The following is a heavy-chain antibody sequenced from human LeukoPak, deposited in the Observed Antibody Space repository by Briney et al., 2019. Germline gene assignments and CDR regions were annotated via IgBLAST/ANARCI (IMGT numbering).Heavy chain of an antibody. Sequence: GGSLRLSCAASGFAFSSYSMNWVRQAPGKGLEWVSSISSSSSHIFYADSVKGRFTISRDNAKNSLYLQMNSLRAEDTAVYYCARAPYGDYPWGQGTLVTVSS. J-gene: IGHJ5*02. V-gene: IGHV3-21*01. CDR2: ISSSSSHI. D-gene: IGHD4-17*01. CDR3: ARAPYGDYP. CDR1: GFAFSSYS.